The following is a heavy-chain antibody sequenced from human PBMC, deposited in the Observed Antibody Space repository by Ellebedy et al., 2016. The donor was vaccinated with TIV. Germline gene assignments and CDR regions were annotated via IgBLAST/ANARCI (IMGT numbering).Heavy chain of an antibody. D-gene: IGHD3-10*01. J-gene: IGHJ4*02. Sequence: SETLSLTXAVYGGSFSGYYWSWIRQPPGKGLEWIGEINHSGSTNYNPSLKSRVTISVDTSKNQFSLKLSSVTAADTAVYYCARVNRGVIRYYFDYWGQGTLVTVSS. CDR2: INHSGST. CDR3: ARVNRGVIRYYFDY. CDR1: GGSFSGYY. V-gene: IGHV4-34*01.